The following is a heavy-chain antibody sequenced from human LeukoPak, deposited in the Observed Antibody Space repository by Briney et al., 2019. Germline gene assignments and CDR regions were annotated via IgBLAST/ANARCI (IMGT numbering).Heavy chain of an antibody. Sequence: SETLSLTCTVSGGSVSSNTYYWGWIRRPPGKGLEWIGNIHYSGSTYYNPSLKSRVTISVDTSKNQFSQNLSSLTAADTAVYYCATSDTVSTYNWFDPWGQGTLVTVSS. D-gene: IGHD5/OR15-5a*01. V-gene: IGHV4-39*01. CDR1: GGSVSSNTYY. CDR2: IHYSGST. J-gene: IGHJ5*02. CDR3: ATSDTVSTYNWFDP.